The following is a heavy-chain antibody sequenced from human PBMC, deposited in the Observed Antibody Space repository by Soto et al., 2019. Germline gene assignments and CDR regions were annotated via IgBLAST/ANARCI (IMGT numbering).Heavy chain of an antibody. CDR1: GFTFSNYS. J-gene: IGHJ5*02. Sequence: GGSLRLSCAASGFTFSNYSMNWVRLAPGKGLEWVSYISSSTIYYADSVKGRFTISRDNAKNSLYLQMNSLRAEDTAVYYCARETQWLNWFDPWGQGTLVTVSS. V-gene: IGHV3-48*01. CDR2: ISSSTI. D-gene: IGHD6-19*01. CDR3: ARETQWLNWFDP.